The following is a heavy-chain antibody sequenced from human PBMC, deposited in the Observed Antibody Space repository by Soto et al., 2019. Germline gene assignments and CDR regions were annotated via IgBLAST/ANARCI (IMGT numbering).Heavy chain of an antibody. J-gene: IGHJ5*02. V-gene: IGHV3-53*04. Sequence: GGSLRLSCAASGFTVSSNYMSWVRQAPGKGLEWVSVIYSGGSTYYADSVKGRFTISRHNSKNTLYLQMNSLRAEDTAVYYCARGVPASPLPWFDPWGQGTLVTVSS. CDR3: ARGVPASPLPWFDP. CDR2: IYSGGST. D-gene: IGHD2-2*01. CDR1: GFTVSSNY.